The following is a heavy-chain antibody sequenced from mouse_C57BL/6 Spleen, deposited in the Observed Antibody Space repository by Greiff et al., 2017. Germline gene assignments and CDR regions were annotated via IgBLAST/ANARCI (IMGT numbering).Heavy chain of an antibody. CDR1: GYTFTSYW. V-gene: IGHV1-55*01. D-gene: IGHD2-4*01. Sequence: VQLQQPGAELVKPGASVKMSCKASGYTFTSYWITWVKQRPGQGLEWIGDIYPGSGSTNYNEKFKSKATLTVDTSSSTAYMQLSSLTSEDSAVYYCARRAPYDSYFDYWGQGTTLTVSS. CDR2: IYPGSGST. CDR3: ARRAPYDSYFDY. J-gene: IGHJ2*01.